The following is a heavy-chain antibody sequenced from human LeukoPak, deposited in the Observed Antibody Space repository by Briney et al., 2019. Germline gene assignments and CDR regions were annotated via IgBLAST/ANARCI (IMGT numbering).Heavy chain of an antibody. V-gene: IGHV4-30-2*01. D-gene: IGHD5-24*01. CDR3: ARDRVFDAFDI. CDR2: IYHSGST. J-gene: IGHJ3*02. CDR1: GGSISSGGYS. Sequence: SQTLSLTCAVSGGSISSGGYSWSWIRQPPGKGLEWIGYIYHSGSTYYNPSLKSRVTISVDTSKNQFSLKLSSVTAADTAVYYCARDRVFDAFDIWGQGTMVTVSS.